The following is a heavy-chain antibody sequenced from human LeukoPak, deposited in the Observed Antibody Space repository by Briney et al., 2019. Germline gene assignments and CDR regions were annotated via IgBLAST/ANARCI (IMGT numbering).Heavy chain of an antibody. CDR1: GGSIGSYY. D-gene: IGHD3-22*01. CDR3: ARVPDYDSSGYSLPLDAFDI. V-gene: IGHV4-31*03. J-gene: IGHJ3*02. CDR2: IYYSGST. Sequence: PSETLSLTCTVSGGSIGSYYWSWIRQHPGKGLEWIGYIYYSGSTYYNPSLKSRVTISVDTSKNQFSLKLSSVTAADTAVYYCARVPDYDSSGYSLPLDAFDIWGQGTMVTVSS.